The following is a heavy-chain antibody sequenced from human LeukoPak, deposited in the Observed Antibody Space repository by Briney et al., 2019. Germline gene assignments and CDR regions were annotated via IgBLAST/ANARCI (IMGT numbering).Heavy chain of an antibody. CDR2: IYYSGST. CDR3: ARRRHILAYCGGDCPLAFDY. Sequence: PSETLSLTCTVSGGSISSGGYYWSWIRQHPGKGLEWIGYIYYSGSTYYNPSLKSRVTISVDTSKNQFSLKLSSVTAADTAVYYCARRRHILAYCGGDCPLAFDYWGQGTLVTVSS. V-gene: IGHV4-31*03. D-gene: IGHD2-21*02. J-gene: IGHJ4*02. CDR1: GGSISSGGYY.